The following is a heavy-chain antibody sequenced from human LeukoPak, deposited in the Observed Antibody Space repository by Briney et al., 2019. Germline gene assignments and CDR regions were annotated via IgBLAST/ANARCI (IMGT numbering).Heavy chain of an antibody. CDR1: GYTFTGYY. J-gene: IGHJ5*02. V-gene: IGHV1-2*02. Sequence: GASVKVSCKASGYTFTGYYMHWVRQAPGQGLKGMGWINPNSGGTNYAQKFQGRVTMTRDTSISTAYMELSRLRSDDTAVYYCARDLVKIQPIHNWFDPWGQGTLVTVSS. D-gene: IGHD5-18*01. CDR2: INPNSGGT. CDR3: ARDLVKIQPIHNWFDP.